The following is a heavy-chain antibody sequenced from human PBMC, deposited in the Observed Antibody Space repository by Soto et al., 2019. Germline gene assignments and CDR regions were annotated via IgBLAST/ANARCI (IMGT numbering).Heavy chain of an antibody. Sequence: LGESLKISCKGSGYSFTSYWIVWVRQMPGKGLEWMGIIYPGDSDTRYSPSFQGQVTISADKSISTAYLQWSSLKASDTAMYYCARPHVIVGATHSPVIGGMDVWGQGTTVTVSS. CDR2: IYPGDSDT. V-gene: IGHV5-51*01. CDR1: GYSFTSYW. D-gene: IGHD1-26*01. CDR3: ARPHVIVGATHSPVIGGMDV. J-gene: IGHJ6*02.